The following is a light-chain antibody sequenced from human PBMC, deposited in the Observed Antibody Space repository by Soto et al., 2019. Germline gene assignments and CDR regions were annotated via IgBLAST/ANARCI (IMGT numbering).Light chain of an antibody. Sequence: DIQLTQSPSSLSASVGDEVTITCRASQGISHYLTWYQQKPGRAPTLLIYGVSTLQSGVPSRFSGGGSGTDFNLTISNLPLEDFATYYCQQSYDAQFTFGGGTRVEIK. CDR1: QGISHY. J-gene: IGKJ4*01. CDR2: GVS. V-gene: IGKV1-39*01. CDR3: QQSYDAQFT.